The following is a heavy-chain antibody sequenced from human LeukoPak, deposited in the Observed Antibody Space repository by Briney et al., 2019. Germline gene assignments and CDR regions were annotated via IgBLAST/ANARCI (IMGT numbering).Heavy chain of an antibody. CDR1: GGTYSSYA. D-gene: IGHD3-22*01. V-gene: IGHV1-69*05. CDR2: IIPIFGTA. CDR3: ATVNQAYYDSSGISPPFDY. Sequence: ASVKDTCKATGGTYSSYAISWVRQPPGQGLEWMGGIIPIFGTANYAQKFHGRVTITTDESTSTAYMELRSLRSEDTAVYYCATVNQAYYDSSGISPPFDYWGQGTLVTVSS. J-gene: IGHJ4*02.